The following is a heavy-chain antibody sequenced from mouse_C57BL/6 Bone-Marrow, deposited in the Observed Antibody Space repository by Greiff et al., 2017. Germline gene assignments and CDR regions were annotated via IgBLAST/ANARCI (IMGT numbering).Heavy chain of an antibody. CDR3: ARRGRTDYYAMDY. CDR1: GYSFTDYN. V-gene: IGHV1-39*01. J-gene: IGHJ4*01. Sequence: VQLQQSGPELVKPGASVKISCKASGYSFTDYNMNWVNRSNGRGLGGIGEINPTYGTTSYIQKFKGKATLTVDQSSSTAYMQRNSLTSEDSAVYYCARRGRTDYYAMDYWGQGTSVTVSS. CDR2: INPTYGTT.